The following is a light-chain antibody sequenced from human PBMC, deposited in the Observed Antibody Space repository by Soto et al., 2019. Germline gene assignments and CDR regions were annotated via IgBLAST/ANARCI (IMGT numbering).Light chain of an antibody. Sequence: QSALTQPASVSGSPGQSITISCTGTSSDVGAYNYVSWYQQHPGKAPKLIIYEVSNRPSGVSWRVSGSKSGNTASLTISGLQSEDEADYYCISHTTSNTRVFGTGTKVTVL. CDR1: SSDVGAYNY. CDR3: ISHTTSNTRV. CDR2: EVS. J-gene: IGLJ1*01. V-gene: IGLV2-14*01.